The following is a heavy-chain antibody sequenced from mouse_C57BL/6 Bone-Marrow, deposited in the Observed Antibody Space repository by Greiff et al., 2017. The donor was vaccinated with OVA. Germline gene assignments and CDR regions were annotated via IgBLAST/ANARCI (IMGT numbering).Heavy chain of an antibody. CDR2: IYPRSGNT. D-gene: IGHD1-1*01. CDR3: ARGPGSSYYAMDY. Sequence: VQLQQSGAELVRPGASVKLSCKASGYTFTSYGISWVKQRTGQGLEWIGEIYPRSGNTYYNEKFKGKATLTADNSSSTAYMELRSLTSEDSAVYFCARGPGSSYYAMDYWGQGTSVTVSS. CDR1: GYTFTSYG. J-gene: IGHJ4*01. V-gene: IGHV1-81*01.